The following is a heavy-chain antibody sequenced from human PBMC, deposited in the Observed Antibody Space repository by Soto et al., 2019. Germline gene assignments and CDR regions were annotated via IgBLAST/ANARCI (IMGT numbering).Heavy chain of an antibody. D-gene: IGHD3-3*01. Sequence: SETLSLTCSVSGGTISGYYWTWIRQPAGKGLEWIGRIYSSGNTKYNPSLQSRVTMSLDTSNNQFSLRLTSVTAADTAVYYCARGQRFSDWFDPWGQGTLVTVSS. CDR1: GGTISGYY. V-gene: IGHV4-4*07. J-gene: IGHJ5*02. CDR2: IYSSGNT. CDR3: ARGQRFSDWFDP.